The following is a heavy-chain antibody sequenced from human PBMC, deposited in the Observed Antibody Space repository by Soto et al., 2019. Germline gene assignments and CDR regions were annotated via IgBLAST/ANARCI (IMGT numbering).Heavy chain of an antibody. V-gene: IGHV3-49*04. CDR3: TRDQSYGYFDY. D-gene: IGHD5-18*01. Sequence: PGGSLRLSCTASGFTFGYYAMSWVRQSPGKGLEWVGFIRSKAYGGTTEYAASVKGRFTISRDDSKSVAYLQMNSLKTEDTAVYYCTRDQSYGYFDYWGQGTLVTVSS. CDR2: IRSKAYGGTT. J-gene: IGHJ4*02. CDR1: GFTFGYYA.